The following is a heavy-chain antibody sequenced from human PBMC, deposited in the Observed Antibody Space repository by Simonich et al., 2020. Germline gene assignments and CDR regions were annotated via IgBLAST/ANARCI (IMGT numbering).Heavy chain of an antibody. J-gene: IGHJ4*02. CDR3: ATQVDKTGEIDY. CDR2: IYYSGST. D-gene: IGHD7-27*01. V-gene: IGHV4-39*01. CDR1: GGSISSSSYY. Sequence: QVQLQESGPGLVKPSETLSLTCTVSGGSISSSSYYWGWIRQPPGKGLEWIGSIYYSGSTYYNPSLKSRVPISVDTSKNQFSLKLSSVTAADTAVYYCATQVDKTGEIDYWGQGTLVTVSS.